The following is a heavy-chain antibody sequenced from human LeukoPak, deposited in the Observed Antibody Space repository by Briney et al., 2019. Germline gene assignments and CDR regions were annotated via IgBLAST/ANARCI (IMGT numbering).Heavy chain of an antibody. V-gene: IGHV3-11*05. J-gene: IGHJ4*02. CDR1: GFTSSDYY. CDR2: ISSSSSYT. D-gene: IGHD4-17*01. CDR3: ARDVVDYGDLYYFDY. Sequence: PGGSLRLSCAASGFTSSDYYMSWIRQAPGKGLEWVSYISSSSSYTNYADSVKGRFTISRDNAKNSLYLQMNSLRAEDTAVYYCARDVVDYGDLYYFDYWGQGTLVTVSS.